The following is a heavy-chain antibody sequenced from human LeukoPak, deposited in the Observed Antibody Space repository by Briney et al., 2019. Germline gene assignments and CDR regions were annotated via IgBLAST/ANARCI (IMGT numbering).Heavy chain of an antibody. J-gene: IGHJ4*02. CDR3: ARPSGYSGNDPFDY. CDR1: GYIFTSYW. Sequence: GESLKISCKGSGYIFTSYWIGWVRQLPGKGLECMGIIYPGYSDTRYSPSFQGQVTISADKSISTAYLQWSSLKASDTAMYYCARPSGYSGNDPFDYWGQGTLVTVSS. CDR2: IYPGYSDT. V-gene: IGHV5-51*01. D-gene: IGHD5-12*01.